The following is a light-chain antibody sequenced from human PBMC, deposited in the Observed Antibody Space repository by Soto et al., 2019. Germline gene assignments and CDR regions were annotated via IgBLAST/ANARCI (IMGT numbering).Light chain of an antibody. CDR2: KAS. CDR1: QTISSW. Sequence: DIHMTQSPSTLCGYVGVRVTITRRASQTISSWLAWYQQKPGKAPKLMIYKASTLKSGVPSRFSGSGSGTEFTLTISSLQTDDFATYYCQHYNSYSEAFGQGTKVDIK. V-gene: IGKV1-5*03. CDR3: QHYNSYSEA. J-gene: IGKJ1*01.